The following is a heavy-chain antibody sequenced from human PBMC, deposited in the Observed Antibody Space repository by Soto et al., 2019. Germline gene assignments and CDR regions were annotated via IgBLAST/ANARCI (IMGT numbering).Heavy chain of an antibody. D-gene: IGHD1-1*01. J-gene: IGHJ6*02. CDR1: GFTFTTYW. V-gene: IGHV3-7*03. Sequence: DVQLVESGGGLVQPGGSLRLSCVASGFTFTTYWMSWVRHVPGKGLEWVANIKQDGSEKNYVDSVKGRFTISRDNAKNSMYLQMNSLTAGDTAVYYCQRGRCITTGGTYYQGMDVWGQGTTVTVSS. CDR3: QRGRCITTGGTYYQGMDV. CDR2: IKQDGSEK.